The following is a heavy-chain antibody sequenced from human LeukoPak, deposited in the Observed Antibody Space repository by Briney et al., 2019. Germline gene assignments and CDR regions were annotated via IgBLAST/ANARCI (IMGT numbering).Heavy chain of an antibody. CDR3: VRDIYYDSSGYSTPPDY. Sequence: GGSLRLSCAASGFTLSRYWMHWVRQAPGKGLVWVSRIKGDGRSTNSADSVKGRFTISRDNAKNTLYLQMNSLRADDTAVYYCVRDIYYDSSGYSTPPDYWGQGTLVTVSS. V-gene: IGHV3-74*01. D-gene: IGHD3-22*01. J-gene: IGHJ4*02. CDR2: IKGDGRST. CDR1: GFTLSRYW.